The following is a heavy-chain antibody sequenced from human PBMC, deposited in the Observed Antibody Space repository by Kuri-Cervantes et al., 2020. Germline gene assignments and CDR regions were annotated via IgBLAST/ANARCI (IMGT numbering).Heavy chain of an antibody. V-gene: IGHV3-66*01. CDR1: GFTVSSNY. CDR3: ARGGTRGYAWFDP. Sequence: GESLKISCAASGFTVSSNYMSWVRQAPGKGLEWVSVIYSGGSTYYADSVKGRFTISRDNSKNTLYLQMNSLRAEDTAVYYRARGGTRGYAWFDPWGQGTLVTVSS. J-gene: IGHJ5*02. CDR2: IYSGGST. D-gene: IGHD5-12*01.